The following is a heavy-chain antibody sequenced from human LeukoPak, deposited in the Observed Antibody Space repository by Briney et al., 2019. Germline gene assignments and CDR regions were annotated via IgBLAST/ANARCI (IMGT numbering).Heavy chain of an antibody. CDR1: GFTVSSNY. V-gene: IGHV3-53*01. Sequence: TGWSLRLSCAASGFTVSSNYMSWVRQAPGKGLEWVSVIYSGGSTYYADSVKGRFTISRDNSKNTLYLQMNSLRAEDTAVYYCAREYDSSGYQSYGMDVWGQGTTVTVPS. CDR3: AREYDSSGYQSYGMDV. J-gene: IGHJ6*02. CDR2: IYSGGST. D-gene: IGHD3-22*01.